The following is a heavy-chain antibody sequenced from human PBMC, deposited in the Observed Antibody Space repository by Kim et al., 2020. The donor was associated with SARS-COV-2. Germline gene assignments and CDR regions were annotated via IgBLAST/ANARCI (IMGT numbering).Heavy chain of an antibody. D-gene: IGHD3-10*01. J-gene: IGHJ4*02. V-gene: IGHV3-21*01. CDR3: ARGFFGELCDY. Sequence: YYADSVKGRFTISRDIAKNSLYLQMNSLRAEDTAVYYCARGFFGELCDYWGQGTLVTVSS.